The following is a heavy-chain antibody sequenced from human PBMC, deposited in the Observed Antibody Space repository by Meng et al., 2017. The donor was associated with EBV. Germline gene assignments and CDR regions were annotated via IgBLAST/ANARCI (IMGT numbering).Heavy chain of an antibody. CDR1: GYTFTSYD. CDR3: ARGRGVYCSGGSCYPGWFDP. J-gene: IGHJ5*02. D-gene: IGHD2-15*01. CDR2: MNPNSGNT. Sequence: QGRRVQAGAEVTKPGDSVKVSGKASGYTFTSYDINWVRQATGQGLEWMGWMNPNSGNTGYAQKFQGRVTMTRNTSISTAYMELSSLRSEDTAVYYCARGRGVYCSGGSCYPGWFDPWGQGTLVTASS. V-gene: IGHV1-8*01.